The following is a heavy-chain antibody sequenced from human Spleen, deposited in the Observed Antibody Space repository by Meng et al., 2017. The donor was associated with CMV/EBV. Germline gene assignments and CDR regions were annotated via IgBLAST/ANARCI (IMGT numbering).Heavy chain of an antibody. CDR1: GCSVDSQMW. Sequence: VTGCSVDSQMWQSGIRQPPEGGLEWVGKIHHGGNTGYNASVKSRVTILVDKTTHQFSLKLSSVTAADTAVYYCARVENTAWYTFLYDWGQGTLVTVSS. J-gene: IGHJ4*02. CDR3: ARVENTAWYTFLYD. CDR2: IHHGGNT. D-gene: IGHD6-13*01. V-gene: IGHV4-4*02.